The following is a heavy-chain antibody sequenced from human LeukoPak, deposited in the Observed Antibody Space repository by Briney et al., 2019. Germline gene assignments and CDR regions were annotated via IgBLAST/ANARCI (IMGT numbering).Heavy chain of an antibody. CDR3: ATGVYYFDF. Sequence: GESLRLSCAASGFTFPNYDMSWVRQAPGKGLEWVSTISDNGHDTSYADSVKGRFTISRDNSKNTLYLQMSSLRAEDTALYYCATGVYYFDFWGQGTLVSLST. D-gene: IGHD2-8*01. J-gene: IGHJ4*02. CDR2: ISDNGHDT. V-gene: IGHV3-23*01. CDR1: GFTFPNYD.